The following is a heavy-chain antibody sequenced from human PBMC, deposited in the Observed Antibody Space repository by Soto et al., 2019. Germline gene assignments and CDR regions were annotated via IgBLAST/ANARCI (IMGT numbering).Heavy chain of an antibody. V-gene: IGHV3-74*01. D-gene: IGHD3-16*02. CDR2: INSDGSST. CDR1: GFTFSNYW. J-gene: IGHJ5*02. CDR3: AKGPWGNYRYTLDP. Sequence: EVQLVESGGGLVQPGGSLRLSCAASGFTFSNYWMHWVRQAPGKGLVWVSHINSDGSSTSYADSAKGRFTISRDNAKNTLYLQMTSLRAEDPAVYYCAKGPWGNYRYTLDPWGQGTLVTVSS.